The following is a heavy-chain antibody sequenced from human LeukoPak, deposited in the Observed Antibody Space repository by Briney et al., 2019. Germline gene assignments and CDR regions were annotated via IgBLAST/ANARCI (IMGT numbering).Heavy chain of an antibody. CDR1: GGSFSGYY. V-gene: IGHV4-34*01. D-gene: IGHD3-3*01. CDR2: INHSGST. CDR3: ARRRDPYLTTIFGVVTQNWFDP. Sequence: KTSETLSLTCAVYGGSFSGYYWSWIRQPPGKGLEWIGEINHSGSTNYNPSLKSRVTISVDTSKNQFSLKLSSVTAADTAVYYCARRRDPYLTTIFGVVTQNWFDPWGQGTLVTVSS. J-gene: IGHJ5*02.